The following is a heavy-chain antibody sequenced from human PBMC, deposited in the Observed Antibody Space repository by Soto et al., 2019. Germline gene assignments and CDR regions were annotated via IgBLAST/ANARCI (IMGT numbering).Heavy chain of an antibody. CDR1: GYSISSSNW. CDR2: IYYSGTT. CDR3: ARREIQGPIDY. J-gene: IGHJ4*02. V-gene: IGHV4-28*01. Sequence: SETLSLTCAVPGYSISSSNWWGWIRQPPGKGLEWIGYIYYSGTTYYNPSLKSRVTMSVDTSRNQFSLKLTSVTAVDTAVYYCARREIQGPIDYWGQGTLVTVSS. D-gene: IGHD1-26*01.